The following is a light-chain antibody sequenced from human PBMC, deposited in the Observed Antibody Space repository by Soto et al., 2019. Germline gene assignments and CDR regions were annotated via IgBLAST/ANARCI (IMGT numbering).Light chain of an antibody. Sequence: AIRMTQSPSSFSASTGDRVTITCRASQGISSYLAWYQQKPGKAPKLLIFAASTLKSGVPSRFSGSGSATDFTLTISCLQSEDFATYYCQQYYSYPRTFGQGTKVEIK. J-gene: IGKJ1*01. CDR2: AAS. CDR3: QQYYSYPRT. V-gene: IGKV1-8*01. CDR1: QGISSY.